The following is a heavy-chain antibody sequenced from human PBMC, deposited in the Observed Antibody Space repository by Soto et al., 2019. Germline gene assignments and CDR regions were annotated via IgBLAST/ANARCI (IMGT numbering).Heavy chain of an antibody. J-gene: IGHJ4*02. CDR2: IYSDGSAT. Sequence: PGGSLSLSCAASGFTFSSYWMHWVRQTAGKGLVWVSQIYSDGSATTYADSVKGRFTISRDNAKNTVYLQMNSLRAEDTAVYYCATLNSFGADYWGQGTLVTVSS. CDR3: ATLNSFGADY. CDR1: GFTFSSYW. D-gene: IGHD2-15*01. V-gene: IGHV3-74*03.